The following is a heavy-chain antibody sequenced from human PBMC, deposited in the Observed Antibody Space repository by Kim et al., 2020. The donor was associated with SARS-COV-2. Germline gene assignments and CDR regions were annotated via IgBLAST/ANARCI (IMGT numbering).Heavy chain of an antibody. CDR2: IDSDGGST. V-gene: IGHV3-74*01. J-gene: IGHJ4*02. D-gene: IGHD2-15*01. Sequence: GGSLRLSCAASGFSFSNYWMHWVRQAPGKGLVWVSRIDSDGGSTIYADSVKGRFTISRDNAKNTLYLQMNSLRAEDTAVYFCTRDPLMYGGTFDCWGQGTLVTVSS. CDR1: GFSFSNYW. CDR3: TRDPLMYGGTFDC.